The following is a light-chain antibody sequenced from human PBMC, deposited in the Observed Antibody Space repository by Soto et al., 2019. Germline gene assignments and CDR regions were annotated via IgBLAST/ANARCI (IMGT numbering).Light chain of an antibody. CDR3: CSYAGGDTCRYV. CDR2: DVS. Sequence: QSALTQPRSVSGSPGQSVTISCTGTSSDVGGYNYVSWYQQHPGKAPKLMIYDVSKRPSGVPDRFSGSKSGNTASLTISGPQAEDEADYYCCSYAGGDTCRYVFGTGTKLTVL. CDR1: SSDVGGYNY. J-gene: IGLJ1*01. V-gene: IGLV2-11*01.